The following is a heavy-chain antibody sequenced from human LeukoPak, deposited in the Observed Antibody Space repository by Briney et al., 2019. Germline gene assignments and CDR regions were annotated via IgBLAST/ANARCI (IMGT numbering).Heavy chain of an antibody. D-gene: IGHD5-24*01. CDR2: IGGGGANT. V-gene: IGHV3-23*01. CDR1: GFTFSTYA. Sequence: GGSLRLSCAASGFTFSTYAMSWVRQAPGKGLEWVSAIGGGGANTYYADSMKGRFTISRDDPKNTLHLEMNSLRAEDTAIYYCTKGMATIRRHIDSWGQGTLVTVSS. CDR3: TKGMATIRRHIDS. J-gene: IGHJ4*02.